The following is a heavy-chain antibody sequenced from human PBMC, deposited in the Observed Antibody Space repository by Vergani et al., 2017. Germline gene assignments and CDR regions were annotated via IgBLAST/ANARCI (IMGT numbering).Heavy chain of an antibody. CDR2: ISGSGGST. D-gene: IGHD3-22*01. V-gene: IGHV3-23*01. J-gene: IGHJ4*02. CDR3: AAYYYDSSGYYWGPFDY. Sequence: EVQLLESGGGLVQPGGSLRLSCAASGFTFSSYAMSWVRQAPGKGLEWVSAISGSGGSTYYADSVKGRFTISRDNSKNTLYLQMTSLRAEDTAVYYCAAYYYDSSGYYWGPFDYWGQGPLVTVSS. CDR1: GFTFSSYA.